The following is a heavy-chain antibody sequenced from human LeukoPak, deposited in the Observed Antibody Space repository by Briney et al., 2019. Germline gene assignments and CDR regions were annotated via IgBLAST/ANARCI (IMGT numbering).Heavy chain of an antibody. V-gene: IGHV3-20*04. J-gene: IGHJ3*02. Sequence: GGSLRLSCAASGFTFSSYAMSWVRQAPGKGLEWVSGINWNGGSTGYADSVKGRFTISRNNAKNSLYLQMNSLRAEDTALYYCARGYCTSTSCYGVAAFDTWGQGTMVTVSS. D-gene: IGHD2-2*01. CDR2: INWNGGST. CDR3: ARGYCTSTSCYGVAAFDT. CDR1: GFTFSSYA.